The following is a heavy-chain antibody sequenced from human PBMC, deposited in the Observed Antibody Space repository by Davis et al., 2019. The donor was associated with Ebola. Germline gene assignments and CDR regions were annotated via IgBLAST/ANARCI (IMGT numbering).Heavy chain of an antibody. CDR3: VRQSIVAPETLYYNYDVDV. CDR1: GGSVSSGGYY. Sequence: MPSETLSLTCTVSGGSVSSGGYYWNWIRQPPGKGLEWIGFIYYSGSTDYSPSLRGRVTISLDTSKSQFSLRLSSVSAADTAIYYCVRQSIVAPETLYYNYDVDVWGKGTTVAVSS. J-gene: IGHJ6*04. V-gene: IGHV4-61*08. D-gene: IGHD6-13*01. CDR2: IYYSGST.